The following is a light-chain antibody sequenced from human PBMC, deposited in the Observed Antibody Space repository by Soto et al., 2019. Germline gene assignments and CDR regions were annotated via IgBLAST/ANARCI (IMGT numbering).Light chain of an antibody. V-gene: IGKV1-39*01. J-gene: IGKJ2*01. CDR1: QRIDSY. Sequence: DIQMTQSPSSLSTSVGDRVSITCRASQRIDSYLNWYQQKPGRAPKLLIYAASSLQSGVPSRFSGSGSGTDFTLTINSLQPEDFATYYCQQSYSAPHTFGPGTKLEIK. CDR2: AAS. CDR3: QQSYSAPHT.